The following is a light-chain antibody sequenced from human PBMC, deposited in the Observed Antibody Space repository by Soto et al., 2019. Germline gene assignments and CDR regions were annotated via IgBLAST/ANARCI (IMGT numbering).Light chain of an antibody. CDR2: KAS. J-gene: IGKJ4*01. V-gene: IGKV1-5*03. CDR1: QSISSW. CDR3: QQYSSYLKG. Sequence: DIQMTQSPSTLSASVGDRVTITCRASQSISSWLAWYQQKPGKAPKLLIYKASSLESGVPSRFSGSGSGTEFTLTISSLQPDDFATYYCQQYSSYLKGFGGGTKVEIK.